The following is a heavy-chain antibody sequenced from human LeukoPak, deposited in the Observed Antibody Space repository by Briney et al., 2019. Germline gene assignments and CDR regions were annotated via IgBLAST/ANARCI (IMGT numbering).Heavy chain of an antibody. V-gene: IGHV3-20*04. D-gene: IGHD3-3*01. CDR3: ARTAYYDFWSGYEFDP. J-gene: IGHJ5*02. CDR2: INWNGGST. Sequence: PGGSLRLSCAASGFTFDDYGMSWVRQAPGKGLEWVSGINWNGGSTGYADSVKGRFTISRDNAKNSLYLQMNSLRAEDTALYYCARTAYYDFWSGYEFDPWGQGTLVTVSS. CDR1: GFTFDDYG.